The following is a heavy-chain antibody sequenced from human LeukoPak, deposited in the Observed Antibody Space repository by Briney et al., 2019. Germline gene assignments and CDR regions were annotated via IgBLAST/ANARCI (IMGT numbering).Heavy chain of an antibody. CDR1: GGSISSGGYY. D-gene: IGHD2/OR15-2a*01. V-gene: IGHV4-31*03. CDR3: ARDPRPKGLLGLSS. CDR2: IYYSGST. Sequence: SSETLSLTCTVSGGSISSGGYYWSWIRQHPGKGLEWIGYIYYSGSTYYNPSLKSRVTISVDTSKNQFSLKLSSVTAADTAVYYCARDPRPKGLLGLSSWGQGTLVTVSS. J-gene: IGHJ4*02.